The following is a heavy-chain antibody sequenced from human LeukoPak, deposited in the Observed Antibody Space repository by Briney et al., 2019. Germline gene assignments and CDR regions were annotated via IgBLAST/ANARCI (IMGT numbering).Heavy chain of an antibody. CDR2: ISYDGSNK. CDR3: ANDRTTATTFEIDY. J-gene: IGHJ4*02. CDR1: GFTFSSYA. D-gene: IGHD4-17*01. Sequence: GGSLRLSCAASGFTFSSYAMHWVRQAPGKGLEWVAVISYDGSNKYYADSVKGRFTISRDNSKNTLYLQMNSLRAEDTAVYYCANDRTTATTFEIDYWGQGTLVTVSS. V-gene: IGHV3-30*18.